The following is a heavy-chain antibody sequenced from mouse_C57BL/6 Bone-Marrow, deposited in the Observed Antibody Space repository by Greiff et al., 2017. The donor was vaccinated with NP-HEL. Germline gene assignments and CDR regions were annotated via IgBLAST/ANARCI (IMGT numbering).Heavy chain of an antibody. D-gene: IGHD1-1*01. V-gene: IGHV1-55*01. J-gene: IGHJ1*03. CDR1: GYTFTSYW. CDR3: ARSYYYGSSYWYFDV. CDR2: IYPGSGST. Sequence: QVQLKQPGAELVKPGASVKMSCKASGYTFTSYWITWVKQRPGQGLEWIGDIYPGSGSTNYNEKFKSKATLTVDTSSSTAYMQLNSLTSEDSAVYYCARSYYYGSSYWYFDVWGTGTTVTVSS.